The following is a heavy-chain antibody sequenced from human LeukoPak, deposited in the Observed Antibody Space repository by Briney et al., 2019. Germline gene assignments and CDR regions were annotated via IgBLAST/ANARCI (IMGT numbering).Heavy chain of an antibody. J-gene: IGHJ6*02. V-gene: IGHV1-18*01. CDR2: ISAYNGNT. CDR1: GYTFTSYG. D-gene: IGHD5-12*01. Sequence: ASVKVSCKASGYTFTSYGISWVRQAPGQGLEWMGWISAYNGNTNYAQKLQGRVTMTTDTSTSTAYMELRSLRSDDTAVYYCARVEGIVATIFYYYYGMDVWGQGTTVTVPS. CDR3: ARVEGIVATIFYYYYGMDV.